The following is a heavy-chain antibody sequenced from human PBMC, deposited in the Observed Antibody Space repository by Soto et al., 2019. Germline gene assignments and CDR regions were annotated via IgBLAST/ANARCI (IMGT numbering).Heavy chain of an antibody. J-gene: IGHJ6*02. CDR3: ARDLKRYYDSSGYGYYYGMDV. Sequence: ASVKVSCKASGGTFSSYAISWVRQAPGQGLEWMGGIIPIFGTANYAQKFQGRVTITADESTSTAYMDLSSLRSEDTAVYYCARDLKRYYDSSGYGYYYGMDVWGQGTTVTVSS. V-gene: IGHV1-69*13. CDR2: IIPIFGTA. D-gene: IGHD3-22*01. CDR1: GGTFSSYA.